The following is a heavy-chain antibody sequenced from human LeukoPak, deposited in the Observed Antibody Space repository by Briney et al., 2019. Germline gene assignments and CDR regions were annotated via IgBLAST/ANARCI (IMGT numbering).Heavy chain of an antibody. Sequence: GGSLRLSCAASGFTFSSYWMCWVRQAPGKGLEWVANIKQDGSEKYYVDSVKGRFTISRDNAKNSLYLQMNSLRAEDTAVYYCARGPDYYYYYMDVWGKGTTVTVSS. V-gene: IGHV3-7*01. J-gene: IGHJ6*03. D-gene: IGHD1-14*01. CDR3: ARGPDYYYYYMDV. CDR1: GFTFSSYW. CDR2: IKQDGSEK.